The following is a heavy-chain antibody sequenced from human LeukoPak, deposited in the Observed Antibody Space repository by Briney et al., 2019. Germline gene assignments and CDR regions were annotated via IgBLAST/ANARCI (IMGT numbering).Heavy chain of an antibody. Sequence: GVSLRLSCAASGFTFSSSWRAWVRQTPGKGLEWVANINQAGSDKNYVDSVKGRFTISRDNGKNSLYLQMNSLRAEDTALYYCARDYYTSGSHWGQGTLVIVSS. V-gene: IGHV3-7*01. CDR1: GFTFSSSW. J-gene: IGHJ4*02. D-gene: IGHD3-10*01. CDR2: INQAGSDK. CDR3: ARDYYTSGSH.